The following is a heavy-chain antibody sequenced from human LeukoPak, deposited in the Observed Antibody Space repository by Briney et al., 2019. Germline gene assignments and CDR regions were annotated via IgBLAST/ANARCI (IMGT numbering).Heavy chain of an antibody. D-gene: IGHD3-9*01. CDR3: TRGRYFGIDF. CDR2: IKQDGSEK. CDR1: GFTFSNYW. V-gene: IGHV3-7*01. Sequence: GGSLRLSCAASGFTFSNYWMIWVRQAPGKGLEWVASIKQDGSEKQYVGSVRGRFTISRDNAKNSLYLDMKSLRGEDTALYFCTRGRYFGIDFWGQGSLVIVFS. J-gene: IGHJ4*02.